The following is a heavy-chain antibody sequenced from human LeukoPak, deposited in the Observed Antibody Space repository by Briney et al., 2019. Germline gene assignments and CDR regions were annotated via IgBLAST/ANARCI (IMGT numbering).Heavy chain of an antibody. CDR1: GGSISSYY. J-gene: IGHJ4*02. CDR3: ARGLRGYYSDY. CDR2: IYYSGST. Sequence: SETLSLTCTVSGGSISSYYWSWIRQPPGKGLEWLGYIYYSGSTKYNPSLKGRVTISVDTSKNQFSLNLSSVTAADTAVYYCARGLRGYYSDYWGQGTLVTVSS. V-gene: IGHV4-59*01. D-gene: IGHD3-22*01.